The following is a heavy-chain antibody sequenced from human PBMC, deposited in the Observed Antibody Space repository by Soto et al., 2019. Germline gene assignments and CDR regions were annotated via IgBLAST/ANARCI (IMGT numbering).Heavy chain of an antibody. CDR3: ARDREIVVATTKNWFDP. J-gene: IGHJ5*02. CDR2: INAGNGNT. Sequence: ASVKVSCKASGYTFTSYAMHWVRQAPGQRLEWMGWINAGNGNTKYSQKFQGRVTITRDTSASTAYMELSSLRSEDTAVYYCARDREIVVATTKNWFDPWGQGTLVTVSS. CDR1: GYTFTSYA. V-gene: IGHV1-3*01. D-gene: IGHD2-2*01.